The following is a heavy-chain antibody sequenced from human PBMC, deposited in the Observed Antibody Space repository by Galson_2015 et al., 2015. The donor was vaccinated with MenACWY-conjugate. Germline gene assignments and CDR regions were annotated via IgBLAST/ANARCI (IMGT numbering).Heavy chain of an antibody. CDR1: GFIFSSHS. V-gene: IGHV3-23*01. D-gene: IGHD3-10*01. Sequence: SLRLSCAASGFIFSSHSMNWVRQAPGRGLEWVSTISGSGGSTYYADSVKGRFTISRDNSKNTLYLQMNSLRAEDTAVYYCAKDGRVGTLVRGLTPPPHWGQGTVVTVSS. CDR2: ISGSGGST. CDR3: AKDGRVGTLVRGLTPPPH. J-gene: IGHJ4*02.